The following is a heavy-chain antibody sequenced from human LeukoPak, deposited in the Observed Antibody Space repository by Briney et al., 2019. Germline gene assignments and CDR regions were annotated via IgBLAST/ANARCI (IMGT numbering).Heavy chain of an antibody. D-gene: IGHD1-26*01. CDR2: IWYDGSNK. CDR3: ARDSGSYPYYYYYYGMDV. J-gene: IGHJ6*02. Sequence: GGSLRLSCAASGFTFSSYGMHWVRQAPGKGLEWVAVIWYDGSNKYYADSVKGRFTISRGNSKNTLYLQMNSLRAENTAVYYCARDSGSYPYYYYYYGMDVWGQGTTVTVSS. CDR1: GFTFSSYG. V-gene: IGHV3-33*01.